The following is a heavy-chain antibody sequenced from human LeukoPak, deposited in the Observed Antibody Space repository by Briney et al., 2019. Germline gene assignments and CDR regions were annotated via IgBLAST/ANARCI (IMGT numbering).Heavy chain of an antibody. CDR3: ARVLYGSGRDDDY. CDR1: GFTFSSYS. V-gene: IGHV3-21*01. J-gene: IGHJ4*02. Sequence: GGSLRLSCAASGFTFSSYSMNWVRQAPGKGLEWVSSISSSSSYIYYADSVKGRFTTSRDNAKNSLYLQMNSLRAEDTAVYYCARVLYGSGRDDDYWGQGTLVTVSS. CDR2: ISSSSSYI. D-gene: IGHD3-10*01.